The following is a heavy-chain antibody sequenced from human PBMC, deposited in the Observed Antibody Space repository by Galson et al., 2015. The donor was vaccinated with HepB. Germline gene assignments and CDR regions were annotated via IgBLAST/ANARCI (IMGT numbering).Heavy chain of an antibody. CDR3: ARDSLSGVGFDP. CDR1: GFTFSGYY. V-gene: IGHV3-11*01. Sequence: SLRLSCAASGFTFSGYYMTWIRQAPGKGLEWVAHISPSATTIHYPDSVRGRFTVSRDNAKNSVYLQMNNLRAEDTAVYYCARDSLSGVGFDPWGQGTLVTVSS. J-gene: IGHJ5*02. CDR2: ISPSATTI. D-gene: IGHD7-27*01.